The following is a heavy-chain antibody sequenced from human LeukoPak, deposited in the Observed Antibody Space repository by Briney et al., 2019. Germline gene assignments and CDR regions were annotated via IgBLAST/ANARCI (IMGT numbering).Heavy chain of an antibody. Sequence: SETLSLTCAVSGGSISSGTYSWSWIRQPPGKGLEWIGYIYHSGSTNYNPSLKSRVSISVDRSKNQFSLKLSSVTAADTAVYYCARDQTNYYDSSGYDYWGQGTLVTVSS. D-gene: IGHD3-22*01. V-gene: IGHV4-30-2*01. CDR2: IYHSGST. CDR3: ARDQTNYYDSSGYDY. J-gene: IGHJ4*02. CDR1: GGSISSGTYS.